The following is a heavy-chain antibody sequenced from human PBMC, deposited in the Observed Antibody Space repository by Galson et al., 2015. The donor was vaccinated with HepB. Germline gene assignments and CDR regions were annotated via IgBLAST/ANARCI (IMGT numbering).Heavy chain of an antibody. J-gene: IGHJ3*02. Sequence: SVKVSCKVSGYTLSELSMHWVRQAPGKGLEWMGGFDPEDGETVYAQKFQGRVIMTEDTSTVTSYMDLSSLRSEDTAVYYCAAEMIQGFDIWGQGTVVTVS. D-gene: IGHD3-16*01. V-gene: IGHV1-24*01. CDR2: FDPEDGET. CDR1: GYTLSELS. CDR3: AAEMIQGFDI.